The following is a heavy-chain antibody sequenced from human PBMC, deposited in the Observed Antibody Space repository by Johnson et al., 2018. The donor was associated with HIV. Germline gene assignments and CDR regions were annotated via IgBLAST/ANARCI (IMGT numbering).Heavy chain of an antibody. CDR3: AREQELIGERAFDI. CDR2: MNGDGCST. J-gene: IGHJ3*02. CDR1: AFTFDNYG. D-gene: IGHD6-13*01. Sequence: VQLVESGGGVVRPGGSLRLSCAASAFTFDNYGMSWVRQAPGKGLEWVSRMNGDGCSTTYADSVKGRFTLSRDNAKNTLYLQMNSLRVEDTAVYYCAREQELIGERAFDIWGQGTMVTVSS. V-gene: IGHV3-20*04.